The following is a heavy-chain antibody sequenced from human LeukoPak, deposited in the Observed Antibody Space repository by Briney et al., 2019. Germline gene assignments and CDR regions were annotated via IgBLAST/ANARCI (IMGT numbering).Heavy chain of an antibody. V-gene: IGHV4-38-2*02. J-gene: IGHJ4*02. CDR3: ARARTIGYSYGLDYFDY. Sequence: SETLSLTCTVPGYSISSGYYWGWLRQAPGKGLEWIGTIYHSGSSYYNPSLKSRVTISLDTSKNQFSLKLSSVTAADTAVYYCARARTIGYSYGLDYFDYWGQGTLVTVSS. D-gene: IGHD5-18*01. CDR2: IYHSGSS. CDR1: GYSISSGYY.